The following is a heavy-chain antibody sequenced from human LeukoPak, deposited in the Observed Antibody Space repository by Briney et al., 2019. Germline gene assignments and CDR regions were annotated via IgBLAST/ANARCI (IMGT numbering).Heavy chain of an antibody. V-gene: IGHV1-18*01. D-gene: IGHD3-16*01. CDR3: ARAPGEHSYAKGFYYFYYYMDV. J-gene: IGHJ6*03. Sequence: ASVKVSCKASGYTFTSYGISWVRQAPGQGLEWMGWISAYNGNTNYAQKLQGRVTMTTDTSTSTAYMELRSLRSDDTAVYYCARAPGEHSYAKGFYYFYYYMDVWGKGTTVTVSS. CDR2: ISAYNGNT. CDR1: GYTFTSYG.